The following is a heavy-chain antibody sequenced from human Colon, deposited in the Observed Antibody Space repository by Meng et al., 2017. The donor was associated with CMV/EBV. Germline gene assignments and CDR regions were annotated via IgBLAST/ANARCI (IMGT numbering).Heavy chain of an antibody. J-gene: IGHJ5*01. Sequence: SGDPIITTTYYWGWICQTPGKGLEWIGSIYYAGNTYYNPALKSRLTMSVDTSKNQFSLKLASVTAADTAIYYCSRHRGPTRGGWFDPWGQGTLVTVSS. CDR3: SRHRGPTRGGWFDP. CDR2: IYYAGNT. D-gene: IGHD2-2*01. CDR1: GDPIITTTYY. V-gene: IGHV4-39*01.